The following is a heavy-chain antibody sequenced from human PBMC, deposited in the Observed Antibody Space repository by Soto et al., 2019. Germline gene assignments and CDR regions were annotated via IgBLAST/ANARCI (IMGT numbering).Heavy chain of an antibody. Sequence: QLQESGPGLVKPSETLSLTCTVSGASVTGASSYWTWLRQSPGKGLEWIGYIYYTGDTNYNPSLKSRVTISLDTSKNQFSLHLDSVTAAATAVYSCARDLRPAAIDTWGQGTMVTVSS. CDR1: GASVTGASSY. CDR2: IYYTGDT. J-gene: IGHJ3*02. CDR3: ARDLRPAAIDT. V-gene: IGHV4-61*01. D-gene: IGHD2-2*01.